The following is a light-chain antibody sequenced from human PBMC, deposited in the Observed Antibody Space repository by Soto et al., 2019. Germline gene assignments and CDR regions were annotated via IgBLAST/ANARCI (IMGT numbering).Light chain of an antibody. Sequence: DIQMTQSPSTLSASVGDRVTITCRASQSMGSWLAWYQQKPGKAPKLLIYKASSLESGVPSRFSGSGSGTEFTLTISRLQPDDTATYYCQQYRSYSTFGQGTKLEIK. V-gene: IGKV1-5*03. CDR2: KAS. J-gene: IGKJ2*01. CDR1: QSMGSW. CDR3: QQYRSYST.